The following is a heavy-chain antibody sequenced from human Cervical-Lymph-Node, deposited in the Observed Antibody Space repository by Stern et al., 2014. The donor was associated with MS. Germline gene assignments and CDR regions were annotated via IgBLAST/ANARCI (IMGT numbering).Heavy chain of an antibody. CDR3: ARHRALGATQDGDYHYCGMDV. D-gene: IGHD1-26*01. Sequence: VQLVQSGAEVKKPGESLKISCKGSGYSFTTHWIGWVRQMPGKGLEWMGIIYPADSDTRYSPYFQGHITMSAGKSIRPAYMHRSSLRASDTAMYFCARHRALGATQDGDYHYCGMDVWGRGTTVTVSS. J-gene: IGHJ6*02. V-gene: IGHV5-51*06. CDR1: GYSFTTHW. CDR2: IYPADSDT.